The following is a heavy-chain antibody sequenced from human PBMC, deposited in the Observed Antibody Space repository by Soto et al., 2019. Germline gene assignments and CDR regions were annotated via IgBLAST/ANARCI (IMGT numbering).Heavy chain of an antibody. CDR2: VNPDGTIT. J-gene: IGHJ4*02. D-gene: IGHD2-21*01. CDR1: GYTFSHYW. CDR3: SYETFGDKDC. V-gene: IGHV3-74*01. Sequence: EVQLVESGGDLVQPGGSLRLSCAASGYTFSHYWMHWVRQAPGKGLVWVSRVNPDGTITTYAVSVKGRFTISRDNAKNTMYLQMTSLGVEDTALYYCSYETFGDKDCWGQGTPVTVSS.